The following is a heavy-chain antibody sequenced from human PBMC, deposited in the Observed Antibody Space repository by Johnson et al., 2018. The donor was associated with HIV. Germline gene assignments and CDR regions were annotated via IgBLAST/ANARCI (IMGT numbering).Heavy chain of an antibody. J-gene: IGHJ3*02. V-gene: IGHV3-20*04. CDR1: GFTFDDYA. D-gene: IGHD6-19*01. Sequence: VQLVESGGGVVRPGGSLRLSCVASGFTFDDYAMHWVRQAPGKGLEWVSGISSSAGTISYTDSVTGRFNISRDNAKNSLYLHMNSLTAEDTAVYYCARVGHSSGWFSRLGGAFDMWGPGTMVTVSS. CDR2: ISSSAGTI. CDR3: ARVGHSSGWFSRLGGAFDM.